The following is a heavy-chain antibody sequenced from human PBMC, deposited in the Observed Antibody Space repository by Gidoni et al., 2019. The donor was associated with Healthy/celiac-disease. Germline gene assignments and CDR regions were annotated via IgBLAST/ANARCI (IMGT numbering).Heavy chain of an antibody. J-gene: IGHJ6*02. V-gene: IGHV3-49*04. CDR2: IRSKAYGGTT. CDR1: GFTFGDYA. Sequence: VESGGGLVQPGRSLRLSCTASGFTFGDYAMSWVRQAPGKGLEWVGFIRSKAYGGTTEYAASVKGRFTISRDDSKSIAYLQLNSLKTEDTAVYYCTRVHYDFWSGYYYYYYGMDVWGQGTTVTVSS. D-gene: IGHD3-3*01. CDR3: TRVHYDFWSGYYYYYYGMDV.